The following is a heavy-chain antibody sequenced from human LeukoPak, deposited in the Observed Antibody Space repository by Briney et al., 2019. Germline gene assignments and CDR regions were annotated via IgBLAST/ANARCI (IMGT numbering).Heavy chain of an antibody. CDR2: IYPGDSDT. J-gene: IGHJ4*02. D-gene: IGHD1-14*01. CDR3: ARQVSAGDFDF. Sequence: GESLKISCQGSGYSFAGYWIAWVRQMPGKGLEWMGMIYPGDSDTKYSPSFEGLVTISVDKSISTAYLQWSSLKASDTAIYYCARQVSAGDFDFWGQGTLVTVSS. CDR1: GYSFAGYW. V-gene: IGHV5-51*01.